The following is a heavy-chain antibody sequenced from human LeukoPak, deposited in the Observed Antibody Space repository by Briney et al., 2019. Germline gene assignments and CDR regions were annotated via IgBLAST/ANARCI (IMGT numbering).Heavy chain of an antibody. V-gene: IGHV3-21*01. D-gene: IGHD2-2*02. J-gene: IGHJ5*02. Sequence: PGGSLRLSCAASGFTFSTYGMNWVRQAPGKGLEWVSSISSSSTYIYYTDSVKGRFTISRDNAKNSLYLQMNSLRAEDTAVYYCARDWVPGAIRMYNSFDPWGQGTLVTVSS. CDR2: ISSSSTYI. CDR1: GFTFSTYG. CDR3: ARDWVPGAIRMYNSFDP.